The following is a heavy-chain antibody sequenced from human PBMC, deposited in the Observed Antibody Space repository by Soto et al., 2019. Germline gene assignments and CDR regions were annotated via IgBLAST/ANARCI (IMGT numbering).Heavy chain of an antibody. CDR2: IYYTGRT. V-gene: IGHV4-61*01. CDR3: ARDSTAFLFDY. Sequence: QVQLQESGPGRVKPSETLSLTCSVSGDSVRSGSFYWSCIRQPPGRGLEWIGYIYYTGRTSYNPSLQNRVTISIDTSKNQFSLNLTSVTAADTAVYYCARDSTAFLFDYWGQGALVTVSS. J-gene: IGHJ4*02. CDR1: GDSVRSGSFY. D-gene: IGHD2-2*01.